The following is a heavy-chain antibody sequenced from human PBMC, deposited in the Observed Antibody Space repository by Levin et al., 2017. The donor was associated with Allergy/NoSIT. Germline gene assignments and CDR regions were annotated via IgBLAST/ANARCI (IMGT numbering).Heavy chain of an antibody. V-gene: IGHV3-48*01. CDR3: ARDLGYSSGWAFYYFDY. CDR2: ISSSSSTI. J-gene: IGHJ4*02. D-gene: IGHD6-19*01. CDR1: GFTFSSYS. Sequence: GGSLRLSCAASGFTFSSYSMNWVRQAPGKGLEWVSYISSSSSTIYYADSVKGRFTISRDNAKNSLYLQMNSLRAEDTAVYYCARDLGYSSGWAFYYFDYWGQGTLVTVSS.